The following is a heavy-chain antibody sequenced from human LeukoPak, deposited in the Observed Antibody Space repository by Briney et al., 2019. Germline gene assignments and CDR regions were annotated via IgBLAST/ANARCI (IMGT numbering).Heavy chain of an antibody. CDR3: TRDFDAATGY. CDR2: INGDGTGT. CDR1: GFTFSYYW. J-gene: IGHJ4*02. D-gene: IGHD3-9*01. V-gene: IGHV3-74*01. Sequence: PGGSLRLSCAASGFTFSYYWINWVRQTPGKGPIWFSRINGDGTGTNYADSVKGRFTISRDNAKNTLYLQMNSLRAEDTAVYYCTRDFDAATGYWGQGTLVTVSS.